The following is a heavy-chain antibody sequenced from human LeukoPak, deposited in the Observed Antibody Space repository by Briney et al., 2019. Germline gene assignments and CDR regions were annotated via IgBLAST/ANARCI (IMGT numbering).Heavy chain of an antibody. V-gene: IGHV4-39*07. CDR2: IYYSGST. Sequence: SETLSLTCTVSGGSISSSSYYWGWIRQPPGKGLEWNGSIYYSGSTYYNPSLKSRVTISVDTSKNQFSLKLSSVTAADTAVYYCARSPMVRGVIRTMGRCFDPWGQGTLVTVSS. J-gene: IGHJ5*02. CDR3: ARSPMVRGVIRTMGRCFDP. D-gene: IGHD3-10*01. CDR1: GGSISSSSYY.